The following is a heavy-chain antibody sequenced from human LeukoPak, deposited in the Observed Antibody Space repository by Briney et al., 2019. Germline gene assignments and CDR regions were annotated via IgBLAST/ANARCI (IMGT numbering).Heavy chain of an antibody. CDR3: ARENARDGFNF. V-gene: IGHV3-66*01. CDR2: IYSGGST. CDR1: GFTVSSNY. D-gene: IGHD5-24*01. Sequence: PGGSLRLSCAASGFTVSSNYMSWVRQAPGKGLEWVSVIYSGGSTYYADSVKGRFTISRDNSKNTLYLQMGSLRAEDMAVYYCARENARDGFNFWGQGTLVTVSS. J-gene: IGHJ4*02.